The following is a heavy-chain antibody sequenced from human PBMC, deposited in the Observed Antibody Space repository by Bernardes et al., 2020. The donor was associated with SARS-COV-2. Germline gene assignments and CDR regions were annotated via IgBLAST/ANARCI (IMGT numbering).Heavy chain of an antibody. CDR1: GFTFSSYA. J-gene: IGHJ4*02. V-gene: IGHV3-23*01. CDR2: ISGSGGST. CDR3: AKEDSSGYYYQPSGLSNFDY. D-gene: IGHD3-22*01. Sequence: GGSLRLSCAASGFTFSSYAMSWVRQAPGKGLEWVSAISGSGGSTYYADSVKGRFTISRDNSKNTLYLQMNSLRAEDTAVYYCAKEDSSGYYYQPSGLSNFDYWGQGTLVTVSS.